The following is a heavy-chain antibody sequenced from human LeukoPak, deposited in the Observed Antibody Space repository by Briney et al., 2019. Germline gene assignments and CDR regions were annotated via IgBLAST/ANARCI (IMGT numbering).Heavy chain of an antibody. Sequence: PGGSLRLSCAASGFTFSSYAMHWVRQAPGKGLEYVSAISSNGRSTYYANSVKGRFTISRDNSKNKLYLQMGSLRAEDMAVYYCVRIAVAGTGDYWGQGTVVTVSS. D-gene: IGHD6-19*01. CDR3: VRIAVAGTGDY. CDR2: ISSNGRST. V-gene: IGHV3-64*01. CDR1: GFTFSSYA. J-gene: IGHJ4*02.